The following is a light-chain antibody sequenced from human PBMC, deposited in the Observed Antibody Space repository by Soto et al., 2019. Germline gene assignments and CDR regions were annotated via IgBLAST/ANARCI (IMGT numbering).Light chain of an antibody. Sequence: EIVMTQSPATLSVSPGERATLSCRASQSVSANLAWYQQKPGQAPRLLIYDASNRATGIPARFSGSRSGTDFTLTISSLEPEDFAVYYCQQRSNWPPTWTFGQGTKVDIK. CDR2: DAS. CDR3: QQRSNWPPTWT. J-gene: IGKJ1*01. CDR1: QSVSAN. V-gene: IGKV3-11*01.